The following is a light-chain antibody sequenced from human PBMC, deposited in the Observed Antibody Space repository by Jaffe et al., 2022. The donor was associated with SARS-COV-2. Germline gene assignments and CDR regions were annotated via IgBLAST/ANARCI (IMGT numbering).Light chain of an antibody. CDR1: QSITNY. J-gene: IGKJ1*01. V-gene: IGKV1-39*01. CDR3: QQTYSTPPT. Sequence: DIQMTQYPSSLSAFAGDRVTITCRTSQSITNYVNWYQQKPGKAPKLLVYAASNLQSGVPSRFSGSGSGTDFTLTISSLQPEDFATYYCQQTYSTPPTFGQGTKVEVK. CDR2: AAS.